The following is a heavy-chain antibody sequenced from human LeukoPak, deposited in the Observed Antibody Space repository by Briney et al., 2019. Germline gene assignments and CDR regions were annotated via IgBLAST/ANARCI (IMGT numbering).Heavy chain of an antibody. CDR3: AREWDSGSYYLGYFDY. D-gene: IGHD1-26*01. J-gene: IGHJ4*02. Sequence: GGSLRLSCAASGFTFSDHYMDWVRQAPGEGLEWVGRIRNKANSYTTEYAASVKGRFTISRDDSKNSLYLQMNSLKCEDTAVYYCAREWDSGSYYLGYFDYWGQGTLVTVSS. CDR1: GFTFSDHY. CDR2: IRNKANSYTT. V-gene: IGHV3-72*01.